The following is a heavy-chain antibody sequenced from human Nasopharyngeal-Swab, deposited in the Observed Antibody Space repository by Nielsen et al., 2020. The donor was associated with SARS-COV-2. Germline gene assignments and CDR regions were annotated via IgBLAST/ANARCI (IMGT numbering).Heavy chain of an antibody. D-gene: IGHD3-22*01. Sequence: SETLSLTCTVSGGSISSGGYYWSWTRQHPGKGLEWIGYIYYSGSTYYNPSLKSRVTISVDTSKNQFSLKLSSVTAADTAVYYCARAMIVVVINAFDIWGQGTMVTVSS. CDR3: ARAMIVVVINAFDI. CDR2: IYYSGST. J-gene: IGHJ3*02. CDR1: GGSISSGGYY. V-gene: IGHV4-31*03.